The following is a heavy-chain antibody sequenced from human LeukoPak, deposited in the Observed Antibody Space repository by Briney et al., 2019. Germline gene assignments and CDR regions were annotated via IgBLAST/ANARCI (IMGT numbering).Heavy chain of an antibody. CDR1: GGSISSYS. D-gene: IGHD6-13*01. V-gene: IGHV4-59*01. CDR3: ARDSGGAAGGSGMGYGFDI. Sequence: SETLSLTCTVSGGSISSYSWSWIRQPPGKDLEWIGFIYYSGSTSSNPSLRSRLTISGDTSKNQFSLRLSSVTAADTAMYYCARDSGGAAGGSGMGYGFDIWGQGTMVTVSS. J-gene: IGHJ3*02. CDR2: IYYSGST.